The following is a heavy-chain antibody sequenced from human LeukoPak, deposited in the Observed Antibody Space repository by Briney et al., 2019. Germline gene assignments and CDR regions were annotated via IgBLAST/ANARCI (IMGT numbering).Heavy chain of an antibody. V-gene: IGHV1-69*02. J-gene: IGHJ6*02. Sequence: ASVKVSCKASGGTFSSYTISWVRQAPGQGLEWMGRIIPILGIANYAQKSQGRVTITADKSTSTAYMELSSLRSEDTAVYYCAHSGSYYQYYYGMDVWGQGTTVTVSS. CDR3: AHSGSYYQYYYGMDV. D-gene: IGHD3-10*01. CDR1: GGTFSSYT. CDR2: IIPILGIA.